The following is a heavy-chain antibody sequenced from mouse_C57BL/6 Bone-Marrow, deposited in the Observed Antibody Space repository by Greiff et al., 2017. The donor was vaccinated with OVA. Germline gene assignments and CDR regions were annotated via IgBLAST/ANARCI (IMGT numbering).Heavy chain of an antibody. CDR1: GFTFSDYG. D-gene: IGHD2-3*01. CDR2: ISSGSSTI. CDR3: AIDGYYSWFAY. J-gene: IGHJ3*01. V-gene: IGHV5-17*01. Sequence: EVKVEESGGGLVKPGGSLKLSCAASGFTFSDYGMHWVRQAPEKGLEWVAYISSGSSTIYYADTVKGRFTISRDNAKNTLFLQMTSLRSEDTAMYYCAIDGYYSWFAYWGQGTLVTVSA.